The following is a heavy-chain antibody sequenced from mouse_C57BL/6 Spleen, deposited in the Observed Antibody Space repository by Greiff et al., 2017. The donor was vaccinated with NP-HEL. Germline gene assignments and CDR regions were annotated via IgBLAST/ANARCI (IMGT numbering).Heavy chain of an antibody. Sequence: VQVVESGAELVKPGASVKISCKASGYAFSSYWMNWVKQRPGKGLEWIGQIYPGDGDTNYNGKFKGKATLTADKSSSTAYMQLSSLTSEDSAVYFCARYDYGLYAMDYWGQGTSVTVSS. V-gene: IGHV1-80*01. CDR3: ARYDYGLYAMDY. CDR2: IYPGDGDT. CDR1: GYAFSSYW. J-gene: IGHJ4*01. D-gene: IGHD2-4*01.